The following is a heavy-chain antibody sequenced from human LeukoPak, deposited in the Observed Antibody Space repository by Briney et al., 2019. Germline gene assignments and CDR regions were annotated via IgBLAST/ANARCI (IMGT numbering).Heavy chain of an antibody. CDR1: GYTFTSYY. CDR2: INPSGGST. D-gene: IGHD2-2*01. J-gene: IGHJ4*02. CDR3: ARGEDIVVVPAANYFDY. V-gene: IGHV1-46*03. Sequence: ASVKVSCKASGYTFTSYYMHWVRQAPGQGLEWMGIINPSGGSTSYAQKFQGRVTMTRDTSTSTVYMELSGLRSEDTAVYYCARGEDIVVVPAANYFDYWGQGTLVTVSS.